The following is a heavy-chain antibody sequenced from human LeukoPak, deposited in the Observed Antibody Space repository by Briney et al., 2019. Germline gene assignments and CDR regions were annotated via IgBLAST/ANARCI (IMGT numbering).Heavy chain of an antibody. D-gene: IGHD1-26*01. CDR1: GFPFRSYA. CDR3: ARNYYEPTYDYYFDC. CDR2: ISGCDGST. Sequence: GGSLRLSCAASGFPFRSYAMSWVRQAPGKGLEWVSAISGCDGSTYYADSVRGRFTISRDNSKNTLYLHMSSLRAEDTALYYCARNYYEPTYDYYFDCWGQGTLVTVSS. J-gene: IGHJ4*02. V-gene: IGHV3-23*01.